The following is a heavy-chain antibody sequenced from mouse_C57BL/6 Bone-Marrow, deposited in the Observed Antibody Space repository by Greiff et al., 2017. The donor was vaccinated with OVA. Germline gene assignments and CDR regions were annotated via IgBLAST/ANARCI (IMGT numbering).Heavy chain of an antibody. Sequence: QVQLQQSGPGLVQPSQSLSITCTVSGFSLTSYGVHWVRQSPGQGLEWLGVIWRGGSTDYNAAFMSRLSITKDNSKSQVFFKMNSLQADDTAIYYCARIYDYDSDWYFDVWGTGTTVTVSS. CDR2: IWRGGST. V-gene: IGHV2-5*01. CDR3: ARIYDYDSDWYFDV. D-gene: IGHD2-4*01. J-gene: IGHJ1*03. CDR1: GFSLTSYG.